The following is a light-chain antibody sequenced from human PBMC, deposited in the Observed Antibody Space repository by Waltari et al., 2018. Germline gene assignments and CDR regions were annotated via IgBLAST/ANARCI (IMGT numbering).Light chain of an antibody. V-gene: IGLV2-8*01. CDR2: DVN. Sequence: QSALTQPASPSGSPGQSVTISCTGTGSDVGGYAYVCWYQQHPGKAPKLMIYDVNKRPSRVPRRLSGSKSGNTASLTISGLQAEDEADYFCSSYASSNTLVFGGGTKLTVL. J-gene: IGLJ3*02. CDR1: GSDVGGYAY. CDR3: SSYASSNTLV.